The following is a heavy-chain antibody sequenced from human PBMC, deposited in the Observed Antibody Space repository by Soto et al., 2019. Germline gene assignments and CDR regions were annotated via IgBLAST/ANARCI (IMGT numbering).Heavy chain of an antibody. Sequence: EVQLEESGGDLVKPGGSLDLSCAPPGFTLGNLAWSWFGRAPGKGLEWVQVVSGAGIPTKYAAAVKGRFTVSRDNSKNTLSLQMGSLRAEDTGIYYCAKGRLRGLDNGNFDYWGQGTLVTVSS. CDR3: AKGRLRGLDNGNFDY. CDR2: VSGAGIPT. J-gene: IGHJ4*02. V-gene: IGHV3-23*04. CDR1: GFTLGNLA. D-gene: IGHD4-17*01.